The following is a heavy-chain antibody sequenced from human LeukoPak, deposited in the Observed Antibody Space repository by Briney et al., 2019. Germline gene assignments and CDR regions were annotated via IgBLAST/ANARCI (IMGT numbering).Heavy chain of an antibody. CDR2: IYYSGGT. J-gene: IGHJ6*02. V-gene: IGHV4-59*01. Sequence: PSETLSLTCSASGGSISSDYWSWIRQPPGKGLEWIGQIYYSGGTHYNPSLKSRVTISVDTSKNQFSLKLSSVTAADTAVYYCAREYYGMDVWGQGTTITVSS. CDR3: AREYYGMDV. CDR1: GGSISSDY.